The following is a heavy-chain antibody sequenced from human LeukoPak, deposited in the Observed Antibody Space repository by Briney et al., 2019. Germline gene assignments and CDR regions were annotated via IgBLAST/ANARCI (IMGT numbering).Heavy chain of an antibody. Sequence: SETLSLTCSISGDSITTNSYWWGWIRQSPGKGLEWIVSIYSSGNSYYNPSLKTRATISPDTSKNQYSLRLTSVTAADTAIYYCARRGIWDLQIGHWFDPWGQGILVIVSS. V-gene: IGHV4-39*01. CDR3: ARRGIWDLQIGHWFDP. J-gene: IGHJ5*02. D-gene: IGHD3-16*01. CDR2: IYSSGNS. CDR1: GDSITTNSYW.